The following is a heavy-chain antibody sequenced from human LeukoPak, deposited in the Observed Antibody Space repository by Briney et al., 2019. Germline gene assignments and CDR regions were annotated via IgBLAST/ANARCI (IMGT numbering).Heavy chain of an antibody. V-gene: IGHV5-51*01. CDR2: IYPSDSDT. J-gene: IGHJ3*02. Sequence: GESLKISCKGSGYRFTSQWIGWVRQMPGKGLGWMGIIYPSDSDTRYSPSFQGQVTISADKSISTAYLQWSSLKASDTAMYYCARRLGLDAFDIWGQGTMVTVSS. CDR1: GYRFTSQW. D-gene: IGHD6-19*01. CDR3: ARRLGLDAFDI.